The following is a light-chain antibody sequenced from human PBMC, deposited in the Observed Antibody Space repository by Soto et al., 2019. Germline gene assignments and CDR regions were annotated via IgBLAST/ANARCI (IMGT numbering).Light chain of an antibody. J-gene: IGKJ2*01. Sequence: DIQMTQSPSSLSASVGDRVTITCRASQSINNYLNWYQQKSGRAPNHLIYAASTLQSGVSSRFSGSGSGTDFSLTISSLQPEDFATYYCQQSNSNPQTFGQGTKVEIK. CDR2: AAS. V-gene: IGKV1-39*01. CDR1: QSINNY. CDR3: QQSNSNPQT.